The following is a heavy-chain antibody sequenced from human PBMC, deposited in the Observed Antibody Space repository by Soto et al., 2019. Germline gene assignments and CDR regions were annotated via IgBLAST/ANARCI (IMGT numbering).Heavy chain of an antibody. J-gene: IGHJ4*02. CDR2: INADTGST. CDR1: GYTFTSYA. V-gene: IGHV1-3*01. CDR3: AREYSGYDSEPAFDY. D-gene: IGHD5-12*01. Sequence: ASVKVSCKASGYTFTSYAMHWVRRAPGQRLEWMGWINADTGSTKYSQNFQGRVTITRDTSASTAYMELSSLRSEDTAVYYCAREYSGYDSEPAFDYWGQGALVTVSS.